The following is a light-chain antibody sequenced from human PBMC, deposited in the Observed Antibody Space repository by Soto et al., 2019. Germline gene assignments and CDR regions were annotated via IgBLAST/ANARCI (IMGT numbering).Light chain of an antibody. CDR1: QSISSW. V-gene: IGKV1-5*01. CDR3: QQYNSYSPYS. CDR2: DAS. Sequence: DIQMTQSPSTLSASVGDRVIITCRASQSISSWVAWYQQRPGKAPKLLIYDASSLESGVPSRFSGSGSGTEFTLTISSLQPDDFATYYCQQYNSYSPYSLGQGTKLES. J-gene: IGKJ2*03.